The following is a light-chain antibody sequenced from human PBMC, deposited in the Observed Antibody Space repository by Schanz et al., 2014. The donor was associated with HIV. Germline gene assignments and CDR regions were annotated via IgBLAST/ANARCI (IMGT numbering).Light chain of an antibody. J-gene: IGLJ3*02. V-gene: IGLV2-14*03. Sequence: QSALTQPASVSGSPGQSITISCSGTSSDIGAFNYVSWYQQYPGKAPKLIIYGVSDRPSGLSYRFSGFKSGNTASLTISDLQAEDEADYYCSSYAGSNNRVFGGGTKLTVL. CDR3: SSYAGSNNRV. CDR1: SSDIGAFNY. CDR2: GVS.